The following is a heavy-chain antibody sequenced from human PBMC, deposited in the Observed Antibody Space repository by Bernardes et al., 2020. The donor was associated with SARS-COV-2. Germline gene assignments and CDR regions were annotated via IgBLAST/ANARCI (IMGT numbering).Heavy chain of an antibody. J-gene: IGHJ6*02. CDR2: IQPDGSEK. V-gene: IGHV3-7*05. CDR3: ARGHYGMDA. CDR1: GFTFSNWW. Sequence: GGSLRLSCAASGFTFSNWWITWVRQAPGKGLEWVVSIQPDGSEKYYVDSVKGRFTISRDNAKNSLYLQMNSLRVEDTAVYYCARGHYGMDAWGQGTTVTVSS.